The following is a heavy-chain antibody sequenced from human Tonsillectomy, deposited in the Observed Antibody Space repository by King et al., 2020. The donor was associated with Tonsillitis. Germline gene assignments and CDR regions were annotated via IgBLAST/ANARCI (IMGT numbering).Heavy chain of an antibody. D-gene: IGHD1-26*01. Sequence: LQLQESGPGLVKPSETLPLTCTVSGGSVSSSHYYWGWIRQPPGKGLEWIGSISYSGSTYYNPSLKSRATISVDTSKNQFSLQLNSVTAADTAVYYCARRTDLLSFDYWGQGTLVTVSS. CDR2: ISYSGST. V-gene: IGHV4-39*01. CDR1: GGSVSSSHYY. CDR3: ARRTDLLSFDY. J-gene: IGHJ4*02.